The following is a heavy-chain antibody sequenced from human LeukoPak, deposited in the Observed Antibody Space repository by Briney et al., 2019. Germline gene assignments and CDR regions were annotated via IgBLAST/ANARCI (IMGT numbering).Heavy chain of an antibody. CDR1: GGTFSSYA. CDR3: AKDTQLLYWGAFDI. CDR2: IIPMFGTP. D-gene: IGHD2-2*02. J-gene: IGHJ3*02. V-gene: IGHV1-69*13. Sequence: GASVKVSCKASGGTFSSYAISWVRQAPGQGLEWMGGIIPMFGTPYYAQKFQGTVTITADELTGTAYMELSSLRSEDTAVYYCAKDTQLLYWGAFDIWGQGTMVTVSS.